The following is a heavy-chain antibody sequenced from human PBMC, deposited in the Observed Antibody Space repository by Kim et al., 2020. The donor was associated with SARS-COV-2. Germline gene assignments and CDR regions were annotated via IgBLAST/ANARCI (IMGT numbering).Heavy chain of an antibody. V-gene: IGHV3-33*01. CDR1: GFTFSSYG. Sequence: GGSLRLSCAASGFTFSSYGMHWVRQAPGKGLEWVAVIWYDGSNKYYADSVKGRFTISRDKSKNTLYLQMNSLRAEATAVYYCARDLTTVAGNVYYYYGMDVWGQRTTVTVSS. CDR3: ARDLTTVAGNVYYYYGMDV. CDR2: IWYDGSNK. D-gene: IGHD6-19*01. J-gene: IGHJ6*02.